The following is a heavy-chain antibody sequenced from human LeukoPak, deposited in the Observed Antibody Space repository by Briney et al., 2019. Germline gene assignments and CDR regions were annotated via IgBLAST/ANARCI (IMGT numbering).Heavy chain of an antibody. CDR1: GGSFSGYY. CDR2: INHSGST. D-gene: IGHD3-10*01. CDR3: ARDRYYHGSVPVLYYYYMDV. V-gene: IGHV4-34*01. J-gene: IGHJ6*03. Sequence: PSETLSLTCAVYGGSFSGYYWSWIRQPPGKGLEWIGEINHSGSTNYNPSLKSRVTISVDTSKNQFSLKLSSVTAADTAVYYCARDRYYHGSVPVLYYYYMDVWGKGTTVTVSS.